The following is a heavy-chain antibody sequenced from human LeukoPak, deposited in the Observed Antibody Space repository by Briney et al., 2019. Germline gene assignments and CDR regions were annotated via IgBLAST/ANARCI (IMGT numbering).Heavy chain of an antibody. J-gene: IGHJ3*02. CDR2: KYYSGSA. CDR3: ATPYCSSISCLDVFNM. Sequence: SETLSLTCNVSGVSVSDGRYYWTWIRQHSGKGLEWIGYKYYSGSAKYNPSLKSRLTISIDTSKNQFSLQLSSVTAADTATYYCATPYCSSISCLDVFNMWGQGTRVTVSS. CDR1: GVSVSDGRYY. V-gene: IGHV4-31*03. D-gene: IGHD2-2*01.